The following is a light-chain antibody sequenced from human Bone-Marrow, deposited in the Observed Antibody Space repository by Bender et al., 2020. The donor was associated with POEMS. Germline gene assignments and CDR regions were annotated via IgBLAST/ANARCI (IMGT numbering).Light chain of an antibody. J-gene: IGLJ1*01. CDR1: IGRKS. Sequence: LTQPPSVSVAPGQTARVQCEGNIGRKSVHWYQQHPGKAPKVMIYEVDKRPSGVPDRFSGSKSGNTASLTVSGLQAEDEADYYCSSYTDSNSYVFGTGTKVTVL. V-gene: IGLV2-8*01. CDR3: SSYTDSNSYV. CDR2: EVD.